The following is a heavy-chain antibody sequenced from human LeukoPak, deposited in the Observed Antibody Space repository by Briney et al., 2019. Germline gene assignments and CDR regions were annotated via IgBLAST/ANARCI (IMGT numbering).Heavy chain of an antibody. Sequence: ASVKVSCKASGYTFTSYYIDWVREAPGQGREWMGVINPSGGSTRYAQTFQGRVSMTGDPSRRTVYMELRSLTSDDTAVYYCARDSSTMVRGVIIRIYFDYWGQGTLVTVSS. CDR1: GYTFTSYY. D-gene: IGHD3-10*01. CDR3: ARDSSTMVRGVIIRIYFDY. CDR2: INPSGGST. V-gene: IGHV1-46*01. J-gene: IGHJ4*02.